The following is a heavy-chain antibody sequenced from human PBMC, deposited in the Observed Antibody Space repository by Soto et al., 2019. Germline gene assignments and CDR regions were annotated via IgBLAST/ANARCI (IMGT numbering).Heavy chain of an antibody. Sequence: QVQLVQSGAEVKKPGASVKVSCKASGYTFTNFDINWVRQAAGQGLEWMGWMNPNTGNTGYAQRFQGRVTMTRNTSITTAYMELSSLRSEDTAVYFCSRGRDWGNWFDPWGQGTRVTVSS. CDR2: MNPNTGNT. CDR1: GYTFTNFD. D-gene: IGHD3-16*01. CDR3: SRGRDWGNWFDP. V-gene: IGHV1-8*01. J-gene: IGHJ5*02.